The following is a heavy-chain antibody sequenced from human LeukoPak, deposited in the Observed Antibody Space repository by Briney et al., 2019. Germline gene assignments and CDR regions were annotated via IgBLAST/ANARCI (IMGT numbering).Heavy chain of an antibody. Sequence: GGSLRLSCVASGFSLRSCGMHWVRQAPGKGLEWVAIFWYDGANKNYVDSAKGRFTISSDYSRNTLSLQMDGLRAGDTGVYYCARVAETYSYYMDVWGGGTTVTVSS. CDR2: FWYDGANK. CDR1: GFSLRSCG. J-gene: IGHJ6*03. CDR3: ARVAETYSYYMDV. D-gene: IGHD5-24*01. V-gene: IGHV3-33*02.